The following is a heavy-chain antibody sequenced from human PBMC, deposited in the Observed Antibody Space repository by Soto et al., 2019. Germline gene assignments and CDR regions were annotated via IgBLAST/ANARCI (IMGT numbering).Heavy chain of an antibody. J-gene: IGHJ6*02. CDR3: ARWEPQQLGNYYYYGMDV. V-gene: IGHV1-2*02. CDR1: GYTFTGYY. CDR2: INPNSGGT. Sequence: QVQLVQSGAEVKKPGASVKVSCKASGYTFTGYYMHWVRQAPGQGLEWMGWINPNSGGTNYAQKFQGRVTMTRDTSISTAYMELSRLRSDDTAVYYSARWEPQQLGNYYYYGMDVWGQGTTVTVSS. D-gene: IGHD6-13*01.